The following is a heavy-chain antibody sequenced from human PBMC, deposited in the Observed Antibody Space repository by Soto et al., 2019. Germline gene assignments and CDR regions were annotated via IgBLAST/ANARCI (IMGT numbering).Heavy chain of an antibody. Sequence: SVKASCKASGGTFSSYAISWVRQAPGQGLEWMGGIIPIFGTANHAQKFQGRVTITADESTSTAYMELSSLRSEDTAVYYCARDTSWIQLWDPNDAFDIWGQGTMVTVS. CDR3: ARDTSWIQLWDPNDAFDI. J-gene: IGHJ3*02. CDR1: GGTFSSYA. V-gene: IGHV1-69*01. CDR2: IIPIFGTA. D-gene: IGHD5-18*01.